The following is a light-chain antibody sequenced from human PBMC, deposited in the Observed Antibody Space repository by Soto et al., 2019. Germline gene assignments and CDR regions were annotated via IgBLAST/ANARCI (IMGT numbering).Light chain of an antibody. CDR1: QSVSSIY. CDR2: GAS. Sequence: EIVLTQSPGTLSLSPGERATLSCRASQSVSSIYLAWYQQKPGQAPRLLIYGASSRATGIPDRFSGSGSGTDLTLTISRLEPEDFAVYYCQQYGSSQWTFGQGTKVEIK. V-gene: IGKV3-20*01. J-gene: IGKJ1*01. CDR3: QQYGSSQWT.